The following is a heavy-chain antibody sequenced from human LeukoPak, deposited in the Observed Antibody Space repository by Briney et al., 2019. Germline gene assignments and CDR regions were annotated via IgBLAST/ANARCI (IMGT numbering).Heavy chain of an antibody. J-gene: IGHJ4*02. CDR2: INHSGST. D-gene: IGHD3-10*01. CDR1: GGSFSGYY. V-gene: IGHV4-34*01. CDR3: ARGAPYVLLWFGESLPTTNDFDY. Sequence: PSETLSLTCAVYGGSFSGYYWSWIRQPPGKGLEWIGEINHSGSTNYNPSLKSRVTISVDTSKNQFSLKLSSVTAADTAVYYCARGAPYVLLWFGESLPTTNDFDYWGQGTLVTVSS.